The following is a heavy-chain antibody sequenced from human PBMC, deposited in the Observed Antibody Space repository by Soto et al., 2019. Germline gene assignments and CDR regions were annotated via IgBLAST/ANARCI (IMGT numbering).Heavy chain of an antibody. J-gene: IGHJ6*02. CDR2: ISSSSSYI. Sequence: EVQLVESGGGLVKPGGSLRLSCAASGFTFSSYNMNWVRQAPGKGLEWVSSISSSSSYIYYADSVKGRFTISRDNAKKSLYRQMNSLRDEDTAVYYCASTSRDGYNNDYYYYGMDVWGQGTTVTVSS. CDR1: GFTFSSYN. V-gene: IGHV3-21*01. D-gene: IGHD5-12*01. CDR3: ASTSRDGYNNDYYYYGMDV.